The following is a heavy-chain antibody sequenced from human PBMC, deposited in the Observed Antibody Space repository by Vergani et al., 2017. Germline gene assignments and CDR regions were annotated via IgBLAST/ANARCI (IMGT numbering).Heavy chain of an antibody. CDR3: AKDQVIVLWFGEINRGGDAFDI. V-gene: IGHV3-23*01. Sequence: EVQLLESGGGLVQPGGSLRLSCAASGFTFSSYAMSWVRQAPGKGLEWVSAISGSGGSTYYADSVKGRFTISRDNSKNTLYLQMNSLRAEDTAVYYCAKDQVIVLWFGEINRGGDAFDIWGQGTMVTVSS. J-gene: IGHJ3*02. CDR1: GFTFSSYA. CDR2: ISGSGGST. D-gene: IGHD3-10*01.